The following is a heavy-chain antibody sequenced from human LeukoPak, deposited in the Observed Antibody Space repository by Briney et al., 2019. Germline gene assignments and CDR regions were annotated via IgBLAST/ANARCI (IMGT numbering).Heavy chain of an antibody. CDR2: IRYDGSNK. D-gene: IGHD6-13*01. Sequence: GGSLRLSCAASGFTFSSYGMHWVRQAPGKGLEWVAFIRYDGSNKDYTDSVKGRFTISRDNSKNTLYLQMGSLRAEDMAVHYCARVMGSSSWPYYYYYYYMDVWGKGTTVTISS. CDR3: ARVMGSSSWPYYYYYYYMDV. J-gene: IGHJ6*03. V-gene: IGHV3-30*02. CDR1: GFTFSSYG.